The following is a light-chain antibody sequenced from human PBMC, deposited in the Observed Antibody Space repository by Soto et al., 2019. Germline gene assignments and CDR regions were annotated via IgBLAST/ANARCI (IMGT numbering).Light chain of an antibody. V-gene: IGLV2-8*01. CDR3: SSYAGSNWV. CDR1: SSDVGGYNY. Sequence: QSALTQPPSASGSPGQSVTISCTGTSSDVGGYNYVSWYQQHPGKAPKLMIYEVSKRPSGVPDRFSGSKSGNTASLTVSGLQAEDEADYYCSSYAGSNWVFGGGTKLPS. J-gene: IGLJ3*02. CDR2: EVS.